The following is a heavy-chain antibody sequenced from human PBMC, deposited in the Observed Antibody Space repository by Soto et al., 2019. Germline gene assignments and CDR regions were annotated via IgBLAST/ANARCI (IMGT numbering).Heavy chain of an antibody. CDR1: GFIFSDPY. CDR3: ARARKDGNDCLDY. CDR2: IRNKPRDYTT. V-gene: IGHV3-72*01. Sequence: PGGSLRLSCTASGFIFSDPYMDWVRQAPGKGLEWVGRIRNKPRDYTTEYAASVQGRFTISRDDSKNSLYLQMNSLTTDDTAVYYWARARKDGNDCLDYWGQGTLVTVAS. J-gene: IGHJ4*02. D-gene: IGHD2-21*01.